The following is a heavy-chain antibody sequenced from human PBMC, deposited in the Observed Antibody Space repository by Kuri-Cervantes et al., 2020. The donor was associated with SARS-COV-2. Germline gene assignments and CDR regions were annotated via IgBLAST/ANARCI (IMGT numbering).Heavy chain of an antibody. CDR1: GGSISSSSYY. D-gene: IGHD1-26*01. CDR2: IYYSGST. Sequence: ESLKISCTVSGGSISSSSYYWGWIRQPPGKGLEWIGSIYYSGSTYYNPSLKSRVTISVDTSKNQFSLKLSSVTAADTAVYYCVGPKSQGGSYLWYFDLWGRGTLVTVSS. CDR3: VGPKSQGGSYLWYFDL. V-gene: IGHV4-39*01. J-gene: IGHJ2*01.